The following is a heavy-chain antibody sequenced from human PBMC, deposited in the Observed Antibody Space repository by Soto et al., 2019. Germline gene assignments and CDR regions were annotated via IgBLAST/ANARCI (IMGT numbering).Heavy chain of an antibody. CDR3: ARMSSSSWSYYFDY. Sequence: QMQLVQSGAEVKKPGSSVKVSCKASGGTFSSYAISWVRQAPGQGLEWMGGIIPIFGTANYAQKFQGRVTITADESTSTAYMELSSLRSEDTAVYYCARMSSSSWSYYFDYWGQGTLVTVSS. D-gene: IGHD6-13*01. J-gene: IGHJ4*02. CDR1: GGTFSSYA. CDR2: IIPIFGTA. V-gene: IGHV1-69*01.